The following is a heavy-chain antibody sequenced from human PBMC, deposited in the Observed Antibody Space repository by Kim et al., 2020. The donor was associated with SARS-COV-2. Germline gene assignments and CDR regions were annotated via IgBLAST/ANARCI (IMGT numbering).Heavy chain of an antibody. D-gene: IGHD2-2*03. J-gene: IGHJ3*02. CDR3: ARESGYCSSTSCLSPLNAFDI. V-gene: IGHV3-30*04. Sequence: GGSLRLSCAASGFTFSSYAMHWVRQAPGKGLEWVAVISYDGSNKYYADSVKGRFTISRDNSKNTLYLQMNSLRAEDTAVYYCARESGYCSSTSCLSPLNAFDIWGQGTMVTVSS. CDR2: ISYDGSNK. CDR1: GFTFSSYA.